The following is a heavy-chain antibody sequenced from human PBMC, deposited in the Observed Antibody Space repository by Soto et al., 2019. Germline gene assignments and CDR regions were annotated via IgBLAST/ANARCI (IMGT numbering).Heavy chain of an antibody. Sequence: QVQLVESGGGVVQPGRSLRLSCTASGFTFRSYAMHWVRQPPGKGLEWVALMSNDETNEHYADSVKGRFTISRDNSKNTLYLLMNSLRPDDTAVYYCATEKGKGYSSGYEYWGLGTLVSVSS. V-gene: IGHV3-30*04. CDR2: MSNDETNE. J-gene: IGHJ4*02. CDR3: ATEKGKGYSSGYEY. D-gene: IGHD2-8*02. CDR1: GFTFRSYA.